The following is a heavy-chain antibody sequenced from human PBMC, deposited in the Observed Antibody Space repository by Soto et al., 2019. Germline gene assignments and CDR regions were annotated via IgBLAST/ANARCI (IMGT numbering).Heavy chain of an antibody. CDR1: GGSFIGYY. J-gene: IGHJ4*02. Sequence: PSETLSLTCAVYGGSFIGYYWCWIRQPPGKGLEWIGEINHSGSTNYNPTLKSRVTISVDTSKNQFSLKLSSVTAAATAVYYCARLRTRGGKKVPAAFFDYWGQGTLVTVSS. CDR3: ARLRTRGGKKVPAAFFDY. D-gene: IGHD2-2*01. V-gene: IGHV4-34*01. CDR2: INHSGST.